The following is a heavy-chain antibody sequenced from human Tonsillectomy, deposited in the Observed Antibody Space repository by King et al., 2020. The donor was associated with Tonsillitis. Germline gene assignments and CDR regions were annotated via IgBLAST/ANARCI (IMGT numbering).Heavy chain of an antibody. CDR1: GFTFTNSA. D-gene: IGHD3-22*01. J-gene: IGHJ4*02. CDR3: AASPARPYYYDTSGDYYFDY. CDR2: IVVGSGNT. Sequence: QLVESGPEVKKPGTSVKVSCKASGFTFTNSAMQWVRQARGQRLEWIGWIVVGSGNTNYAQKFHERVTITRDMSTSTAYMALSSLRSEDTAVYYCAASPARPYYYDTSGDYYFDYWGQGTLVTVSS. V-gene: IGHV1-58*02.